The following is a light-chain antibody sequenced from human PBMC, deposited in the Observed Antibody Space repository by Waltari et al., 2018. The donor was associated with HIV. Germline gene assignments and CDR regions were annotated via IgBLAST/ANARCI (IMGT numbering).Light chain of an antibody. CDR1: ISAVGCYNS. CDR3: SSYGGSNDLV. J-gene: IGLJ3*02. Sequence: QSALTQPPSASGSPGQSVAISCTGTISAVGCYNSVSWYQQHPGKAPKLIIFEVTKRPSGVPDRFSGSKSGNTASLTVSGLQAEDEADYYCSSYGGSNDLVFGGGTKLTVL. CDR2: EVT. V-gene: IGLV2-8*01.